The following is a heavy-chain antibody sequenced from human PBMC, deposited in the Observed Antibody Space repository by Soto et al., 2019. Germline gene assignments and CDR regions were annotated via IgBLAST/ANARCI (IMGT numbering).Heavy chain of an antibody. CDR3: ARGAPAGKIPLFVF. D-gene: IGHD2-2*01. J-gene: IGHJ4*02. Sequence: QVQLVESGGGVVQPGRSLRLSCVASEFTFSTYAMHWVRQAPGKGLEWVAGISYDGSKNFYAASVKGRFSISRDNSKNTQSLQMRSLRLEDTALYYCARGAPAGKIPLFVFWGQGTLVTVSS. CDR2: ISYDGSKN. V-gene: IGHV3-30-3*01. CDR1: EFTFSTYA.